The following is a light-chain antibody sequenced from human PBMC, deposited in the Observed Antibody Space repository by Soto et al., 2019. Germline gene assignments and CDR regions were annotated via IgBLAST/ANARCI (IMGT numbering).Light chain of an antibody. CDR1: SSDVGGYNY. CDR3: CSYVGSYSSYYV. Sequence: QSALTQPRSVSGSPGQSVTISCTGTSSDVGGYNYVSWYQQHPGKAPKLMFYDVSKRPSGVPDRFSGSKSGNTASLTISGLQAEYETDYYCCSYVGSYSSYYVFGSGTKLTVL. CDR2: DVS. V-gene: IGLV2-11*01. J-gene: IGLJ1*01.